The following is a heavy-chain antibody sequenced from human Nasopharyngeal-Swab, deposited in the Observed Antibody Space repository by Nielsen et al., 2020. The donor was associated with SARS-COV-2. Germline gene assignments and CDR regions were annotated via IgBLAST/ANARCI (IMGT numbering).Heavy chain of an antibody. CDR3: AADWFRLRFLEWLPGGYGMDV. Sequence: WVRQAPGQRLEWIGWTVVGSGNTNYAQKFQERVTITRDMSTSTAYMELSSLRSEDTAVYYCAADWFRLRFLEWLPGGYGMDVWGQGTTVTVSS. V-gene: IGHV1-58*01. J-gene: IGHJ6*02. D-gene: IGHD3-3*01. CDR2: TVVGSGNT.